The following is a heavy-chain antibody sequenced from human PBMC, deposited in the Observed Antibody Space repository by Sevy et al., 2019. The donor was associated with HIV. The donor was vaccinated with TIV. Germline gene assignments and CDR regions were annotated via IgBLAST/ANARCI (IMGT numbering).Heavy chain of an antibody. Sequence: SETLSLTCTVSGGSINNYWWGWIRQPAGKGLEWIGRIYSSGTADYNPSLKSRVTMSVDTARNQFSLKMSSVTAADTAVYFCASEDQDSWSGYYKVQYQYIMDVWGQGTTVTVSS. D-gene: IGHD3-3*01. CDR1: GGSINNYW. CDR2: IYSSGTA. V-gene: IGHV4-4*07. J-gene: IGHJ6*02. CDR3: ASEDQDSWSGYYKVQYQYIMDV.